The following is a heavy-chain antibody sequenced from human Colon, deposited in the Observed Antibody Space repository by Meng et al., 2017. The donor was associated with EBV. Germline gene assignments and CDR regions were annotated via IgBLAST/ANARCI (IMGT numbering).Heavy chain of an antibody. V-gene: IGHV4-34*02. CDR1: GGSLSDYY. D-gene: IGHD7-27*01. CDR3: SRGVDSYKLGNL. Sequence: VQITLGDAGLLKPSEPLSLTCVVYGGSLSDYYCSWIRQSPGRGLEWIGEIHPSGSIFYNPSLQSRVTISVDTSKNQFSLNLNSVTAADTAVYFCSRGVDSYKLGNLWGRGTLVTVSS. J-gene: IGHJ2*01. CDR2: IHPSGSI.